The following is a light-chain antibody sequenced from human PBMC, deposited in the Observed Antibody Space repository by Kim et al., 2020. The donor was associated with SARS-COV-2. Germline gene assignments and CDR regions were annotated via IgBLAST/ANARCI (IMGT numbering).Light chain of an antibody. V-gene: IGLV3-21*04. Sequence: APGKTASVTLGGDNIGVKSVHWYQQKPGQAPVLVIHYDSDRPSGIPERFSGSNSGNTATLTITGVEAGDEADYYCQVWDNSRVHLVFGGGTKLTVL. CDR3: QVWDNSRVHLV. CDR1: NIGVKS. CDR2: YDS. J-gene: IGLJ2*01.